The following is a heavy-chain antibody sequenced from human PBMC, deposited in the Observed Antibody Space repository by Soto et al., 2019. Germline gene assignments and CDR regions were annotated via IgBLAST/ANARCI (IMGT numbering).Heavy chain of an antibody. Sequence: QVQLVQSGAEVKMPGSSVRVSCKASGGSFSNYAISWVRQAPGQGLEWMGGIIPMFGIGNYAEKFLGRVTITADESTSTGPMELSSLRSEDTAVYLFARADRENYFYGMAVWGQGTRVTVSA. CDR2: IIPMFGIG. CDR3: ARADRENYFYGMAV. D-gene: IGHD1-26*01. V-gene: IGHV1-69*01. CDR1: GGSFSNYA. J-gene: IGHJ6*01.